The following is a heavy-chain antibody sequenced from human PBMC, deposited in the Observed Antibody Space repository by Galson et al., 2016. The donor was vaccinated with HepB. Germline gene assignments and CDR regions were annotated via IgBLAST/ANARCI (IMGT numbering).Heavy chain of an antibody. D-gene: IGHD3-10*01. CDR3: ATGRGFGNPFDY. V-gene: IGHV3-23*01. J-gene: IGHJ4*02. CDR2: ISQDGLSR. Sequence: LRLSCAVSGFTFTTSSMSWVRQAPGKGLEWVSGISQDGLSRYYADSVKGRFTISRDNSKNTLSPQMDSLRAEDTAVYYCATGRGFGNPFDYWGQGTLVTVSS. CDR1: GFTFTTSS.